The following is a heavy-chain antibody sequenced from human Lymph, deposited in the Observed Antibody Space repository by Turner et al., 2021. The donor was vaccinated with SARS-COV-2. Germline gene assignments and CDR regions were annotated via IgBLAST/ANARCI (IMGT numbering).Heavy chain of an antibody. D-gene: IGHD6-19*01. CDR1: GDSINSSFYY. J-gene: IGHJ4*02. CDR3: ARGWPQGGYVPVFDY. CDR2: IYYSGST. V-gene: IGHV4-39*01. Sequence: QLQLQDSAPGLVNPSEPLPLPCTVSGDSINSSFYYWGWIRQPPGKGLEWIGSIYYSGSTYYNPSLKSRVTISVDTSKNQFSLKLSSVTAADTAVFYCARGWPQGGYVPVFDYWGQGTLVTVSS.